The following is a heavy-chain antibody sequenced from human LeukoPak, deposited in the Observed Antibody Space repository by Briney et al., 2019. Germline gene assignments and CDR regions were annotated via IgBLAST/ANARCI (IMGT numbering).Heavy chain of an antibody. CDR1: GGSISSYY. CDR3: ARDPQGYCSSTSCYRYAFDI. V-gene: IGHV4-59*01. D-gene: IGHD2-2*01. CDR2: IYYSGST. J-gene: IGHJ3*02. Sequence: SETLSLTCTVSGGSISSYYWSWIRQPPGRGLEWIGYIYYSGSTNCNPSLKSRVTISVDTSKNQFSLKLRSVTAADTAVYYCARDPQGYCSSTSCYRYAFDIWGQGTMVTVSS.